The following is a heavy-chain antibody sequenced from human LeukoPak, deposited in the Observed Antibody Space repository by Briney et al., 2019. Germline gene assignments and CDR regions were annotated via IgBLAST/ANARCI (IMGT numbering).Heavy chain of an antibody. D-gene: IGHD6-19*01. V-gene: IGHV4-59*01. J-gene: IGHJ5*02. CDR1: GGSISSYY. CDR3: ARGVGGWYWAGSLNWFDP. Sequence: SETLSLTYTVSGGSISSYYWSWIRQPPGKGLEWIGYIYYSGSTNYNPSLKSRVTISVDTSKNQFSLKLSSVTAADTAVYYCARGVGGWYWAGSLNWFDPWGQGTLVTVSS. CDR2: IYYSGST.